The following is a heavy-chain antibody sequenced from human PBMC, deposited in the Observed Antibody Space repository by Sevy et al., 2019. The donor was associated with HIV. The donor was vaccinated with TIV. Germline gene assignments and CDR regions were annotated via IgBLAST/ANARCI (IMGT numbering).Heavy chain of an antibody. CDR3: ARGGGWFSGSYALYYYYGMDV. CDR2: INHSGST. J-gene: IGHJ6*02. CDR1: GGSFSGYY. Sequence: SETLSLTCAVYGGSFSGYYWSWIRQPPGKGLEWIGEINHSGSTNYNPSLKSRVTISVDTSKNQFSLKLSSVTAADTAVYYCARGGGWFSGSYALYYYYGMDVWGQGTTVTVSS. D-gene: IGHD1-26*01. V-gene: IGHV4-34*01.